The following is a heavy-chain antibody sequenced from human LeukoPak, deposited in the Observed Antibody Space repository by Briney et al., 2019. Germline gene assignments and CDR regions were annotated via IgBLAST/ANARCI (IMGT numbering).Heavy chain of an antibody. V-gene: IGHV3-33*01. Sequence: GGSLRLSCAASGFTFSSYGMHWVRQAPGKGLEWVAVIWYDGSNKYYADSVKGRFTISRDNSKDPLYLQMNSLRAEDTAVYYCAREGGYYYGSGSYDYYYYYGMDVWGQGTTVTVSS. CDR1: GFTFSSYG. D-gene: IGHD3-10*01. CDR2: IWYDGSNK. CDR3: AREGGYYYGSGSYDYYYYYGMDV. J-gene: IGHJ6*02.